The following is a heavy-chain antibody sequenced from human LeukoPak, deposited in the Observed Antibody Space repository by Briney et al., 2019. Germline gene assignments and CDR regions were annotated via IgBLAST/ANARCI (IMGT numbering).Heavy chain of an antibody. CDR2: INPNSGGT. J-gene: IGHJ5*02. Sequence: GASVKVSCKASGYTFTGYYMHWVRQAPGQGLEWMGWINPNSGGTNYAQKFQGRVTMTRDTSISTAYMELSRLRSDDTAVYYCARANGLRTIGKNWFDPWGQGTLVTVSS. V-gene: IGHV1-2*02. CDR3: ARANGLRTIGKNWFDP. D-gene: IGHD1-7*01. CDR1: GYTFTGYY.